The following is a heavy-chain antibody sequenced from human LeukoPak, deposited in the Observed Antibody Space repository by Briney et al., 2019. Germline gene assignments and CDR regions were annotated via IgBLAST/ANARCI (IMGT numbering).Heavy chain of an antibody. CDR2: ISGSSSYI. CDR1: GFTFSSYS. V-gene: IGHV3-21*04. Sequence: NPGGSLRLSCAASGFTFSSYSMNWVRQAPGKGLEWVSCISGSSSYIYSADSVKGRFTISRHNAKNSLYLQMNSLRAEDTAVYYCARVGSSGWYGDYWGQGTLVTVSS. CDR3: ARVGSSGWYGDY. J-gene: IGHJ4*02. D-gene: IGHD6-19*01.